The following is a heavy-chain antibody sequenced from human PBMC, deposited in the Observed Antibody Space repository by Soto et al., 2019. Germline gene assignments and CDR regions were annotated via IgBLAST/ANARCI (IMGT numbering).Heavy chain of an antibody. CDR3: CISRYYFDY. CDR1: GGSFSGYY. D-gene: IGHD3-3*02. CDR2: INHSGST. Sequence: QVQPQQWGAGLLKPSETLSLTCAVYGGSFSGYYWSWIRQPPGKGLEWIGEINHSGSTNYNPSLKNRVTMSVDTSKNQFSLKLTSVTAADTAVYYCCISRYYFDYWGQGTLVTVSS. V-gene: IGHV4-34*01. J-gene: IGHJ4*02.